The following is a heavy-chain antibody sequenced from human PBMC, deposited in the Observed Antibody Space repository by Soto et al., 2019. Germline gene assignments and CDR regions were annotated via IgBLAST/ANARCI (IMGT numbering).Heavy chain of an antibody. V-gene: IGHV4-59*01. CDR3: ARFGYYDGSGPHYYYYGMDV. D-gene: IGHD3-22*01. CDR1: GGSISSYY. CDR2: IYYSGST. Sequence: PSETLSLTCTVSGGSISSYYWSWIRQPPGKGLEWIGYIYYSGSTNYNPSLKSRVTISVDTSKNQFSLKLSSVTAADTAVYYCARFGYYDGSGPHYYYYGMDVWGQGTTVTVSS. J-gene: IGHJ6*02.